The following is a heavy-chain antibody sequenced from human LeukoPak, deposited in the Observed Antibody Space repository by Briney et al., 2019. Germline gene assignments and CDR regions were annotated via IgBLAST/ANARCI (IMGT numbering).Heavy chain of an antibody. V-gene: IGHV1-18*01. CDR3: ARGVSGYSSSWYVEDAFDI. D-gene: IGHD6-13*01. J-gene: IGHJ3*02. Sequence: ASVKVSCKTSGYTFTSYGISWVRQAPGQGLEWMGWISGDNGNTKYAQKLQGRVTMTTDTSTSTAYMELRSLRSDDTAVYYCARGVSGYSSSWYVEDAFDIWGQGTMVTVSS. CDR1: GYTFTSYG. CDR2: ISGDNGNT.